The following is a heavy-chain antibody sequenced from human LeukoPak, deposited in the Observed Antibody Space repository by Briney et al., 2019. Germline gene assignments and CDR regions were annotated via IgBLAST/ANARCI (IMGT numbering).Heavy chain of an antibody. J-gene: IGHJ4*02. Sequence: PGGSLRLSCAASGFTFSSYGMHWVRQAPGKGLEWVAFIRYYGSNKYYADSVKGRFTISRDNSKNTLYLQMNSLRAEDTALYHCARGHCSSTSCPPRGWGQGTLVTVSS. V-gene: IGHV3-30*02. CDR1: GFTFSSYG. CDR2: IRYYGSNK. D-gene: IGHD2-2*01. CDR3: ARGHCSSTSCPPRG.